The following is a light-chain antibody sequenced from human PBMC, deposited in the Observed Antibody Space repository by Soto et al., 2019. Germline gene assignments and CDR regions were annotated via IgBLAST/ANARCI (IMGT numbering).Light chain of an antibody. CDR2: DAS. J-gene: IGKJ4*01. CDR1: QGISSA. Sequence: AIQLTQSPSSLPASVGDRVTITCRASQGISSALVWYQQGPGKAPKLLIYDASTLESGVPSRFSGSGYGTDFTLTITSLHPEDFATYYCQQFDNYPPTFGGGTKVDIK. V-gene: IGKV1D-13*01. CDR3: QQFDNYPPT.